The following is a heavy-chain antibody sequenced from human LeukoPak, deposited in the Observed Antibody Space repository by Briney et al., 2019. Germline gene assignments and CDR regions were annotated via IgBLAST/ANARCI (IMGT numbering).Heavy chain of an antibody. V-gene: IGHV4-4*07. D-gene: IGHD3-10*01. CDR1: GGSISSYY. CDR2: IYTSGST. Sequence: SETLSLTCTVSGGSISSYYWSWIRQPAGKGLEWIGRIYTSGSTNYNPSLKSRVTISVDTSKNQFSLKLSSVTAADTAVYYCASLYYYGSGSYPLDYWGQGTLVTVSS. J-gene: IGHJ4*02. CDR3: ASLYYYGSGSYPLDY.